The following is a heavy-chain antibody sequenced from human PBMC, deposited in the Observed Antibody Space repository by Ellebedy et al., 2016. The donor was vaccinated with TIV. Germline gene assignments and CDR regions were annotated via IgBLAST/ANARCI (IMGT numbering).Heavy chain of an antibody. CDR1: GFTFSSYW. Sequence: GESLKISCAASGFTFSSYWMSWVRQAPGKGLEWVANIKQDGSEKYYVDSVKGRFTISRDNTKNSLYLQMNSLRAEDTAVYYCARAGELLWFGELSPWGQGTLVTVSS. D-gene: IGHD3-10*01. J-gene: IGHJ5*02. CDR2: IKQDGSEK. CDR3: ARAGELLWFGELSP. V-gene: IGHV3-7*04.